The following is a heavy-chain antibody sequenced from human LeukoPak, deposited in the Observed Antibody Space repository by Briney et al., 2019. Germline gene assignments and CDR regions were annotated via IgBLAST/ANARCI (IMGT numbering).Heavy chain of an antibody. V-gene: IGHV3-21*01. CDR2: ISSSSNYI. CDR3: ATSRAGATSDFDD. Sequence: PGGSLRLSCAASGFTFSSYSMNWVRQAPGTGLEWVSSISSSSNYIYYADAVKGRFTISRDNAKNSLHLQMNTLRVDDTAVYYCATSRAGATSDFDDWGQGTLLTVSS. D-gene: IGHD1/OR15-1a*01. J-gene: IGHJ4*02. CDR1: GFTFSSYS.